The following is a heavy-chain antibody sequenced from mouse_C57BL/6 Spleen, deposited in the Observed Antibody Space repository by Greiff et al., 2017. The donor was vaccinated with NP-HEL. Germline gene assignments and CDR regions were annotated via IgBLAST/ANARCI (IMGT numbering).Heavy chain of an antibody. CDR1: GFTFSSYA. J-gene: IGHJ3*01. D-gene: IGHD2-4*01. CDR2: ISDGGSYI. Sequence: EVMLVESGGGLVKPGGSLKLSCAASGFTFSSYAMPWVRQTPEKRLEWVATISDGGSYIYYPDNVKGRFTISRDNAKNNLYLQMSHLKSEDTAMYYCARGMIRAWFAYWGQGTLVTVSA. CDR3: ARGMIRAWFAY. V-gene: IGHV5-4*03.